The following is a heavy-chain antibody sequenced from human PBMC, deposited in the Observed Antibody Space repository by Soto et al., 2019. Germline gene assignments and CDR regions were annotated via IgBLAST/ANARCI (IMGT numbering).Heavy chain of an antibody. V-gene: IGHV3-7*05. CDR3: ARDPGISSGWYYFDY. Sequence: GGSLRLSCAASGFTFSNHWMTWVRQAPGKGLEWVASVKQEGSEIYYGESVKGRLTISRDNAKNSLFLQLNSQRAEDKAMYYCARDPGISSGWYYFDYWGQGTLVTVSS. CDR1: GFTFSNHW. D-gene: IGHD6-19*01. CDR2: VKQEGSEI. J-gene: IGHJ4*02.